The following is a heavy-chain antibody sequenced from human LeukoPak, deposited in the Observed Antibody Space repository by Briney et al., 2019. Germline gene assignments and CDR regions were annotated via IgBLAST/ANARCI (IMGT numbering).Heavy chain of an antibody. V-gene: IGHV4-39*07. D-gene: IGHD1-26*01. CDR2: ISYSGST. CDR1: GGSISSSTYY. Sequence: SETLSLTCTVSGGSISSSTYYWGWIRQPPGRGLEWIGRISYSGSTYYNPSLKSRVTMSVDTSKNQFSLKLSSVTAADTAVYYCARMGGASLRYYFDYWGQGTLVTVSS. J-gene: IGHJ4*02. CDR3: ARMGGASLRYYFDY.